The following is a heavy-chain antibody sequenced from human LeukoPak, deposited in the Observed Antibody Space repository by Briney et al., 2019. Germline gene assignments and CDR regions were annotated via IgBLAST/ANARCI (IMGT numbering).Heavy chain of an antibody. D-gene: IGHD3-22*01. Sequence: ASVKVSCKASGYTFTSYYIHWVRQAPGQGLEWMGIINPSGGSTSYAQKLQDRVTMTTDTSTNTAYMELGSLSSDDAAVYYCARDIYYYDTTDPKIRSDYWGQGTLVTVSS. J-gene: IGHJ4*02. CDR1: GYTFTSYY. CDR3: ARDIYYYDTTDPKIRSDY. V-gene: IGHV1-46*01. CDR2: INPSGGST.